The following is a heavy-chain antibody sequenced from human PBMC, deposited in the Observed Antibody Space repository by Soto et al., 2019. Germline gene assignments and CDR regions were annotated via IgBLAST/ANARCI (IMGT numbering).Heavy chain of an antibody. J-gene: IGHJ4*02. CDR1: GTSVSNYY. D-gene: IGHD5-18*01. CDR3: ARGGIQLSYAFDY. V-gene: IGHV4-4*07. CDR2: IYTSGST. Sequence: SETLSLTCSVSGTSVSNYYWSWIRQPAGKGLEHIGRIYTSGSTSYNPSLKSRVTMSMDTSQTQIYLNLTSVTAADTAVYYCARGGIQLSYAFDYWGQGILVTV.